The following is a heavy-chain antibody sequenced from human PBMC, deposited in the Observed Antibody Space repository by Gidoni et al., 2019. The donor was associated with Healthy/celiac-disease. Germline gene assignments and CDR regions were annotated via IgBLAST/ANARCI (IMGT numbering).Heavy chain of an antibody. CDR3: AITYYDIFTGYYIGSVVDY. J-gene: IGHJ4*02. Sequence: EVQMVQSGAEVKKPGESLRISCKGSGYSFTSYWISWVRKRPGKGLEWMGRIDPSDFYTNYSPSFQGHVTISADKSISTAYLQWSSLKASDTAMYYCAITYYDIFTGYYIGSVVDYWGQGTLVTVSS. CDR2: IDPSDFYT. D-gene: IGHD3-9*01. V-gene: IGHV5-10-1*01. CDR1: GYSFTSYW.